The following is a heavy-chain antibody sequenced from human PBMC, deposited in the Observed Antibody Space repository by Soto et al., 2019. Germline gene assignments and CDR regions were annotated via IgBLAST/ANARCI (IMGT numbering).Heavy chain of an antibody. CDR2: IRGSGGNT. D-gene: IGHD6-19*01. CDR3: ARVKAQSLSRGWYGGDDI. V-gene: IGHV3-23*01. CDR1: GFTFSTYA. Sequence: EVQLLESGGGLVQPGGSLRLSCAASGFTFSTYAMSWVRQAPGKGRAWVATIRGSGGNTHYADSVKGRFTNSRDNSENTVYLQMKSLRAEATAVYYCARVKAQSLSRGWYGGDDIWGHGTMVTVSS. J-gene: IGHJ3*02.